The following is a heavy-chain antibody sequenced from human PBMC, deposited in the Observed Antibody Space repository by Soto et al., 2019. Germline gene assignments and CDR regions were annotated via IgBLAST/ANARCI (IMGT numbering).Heavy chain of an antibody. D-gene: IGHD2-8*01. J-gene: IGHJ3*02. CDR3: ARSLGYCTNGVCYLDAFDI. CDR1: GGSISSGGYY. CDR2: IYYSGST. V-gene: IGHV4-31*03. Sequence: SEPLSLTCTASGGSISSGGYYWSWIRTHPGKGLEWIGYIYYSGSTYYNPSLKSRVTISVDTSKNQFSLKLSSVTAADTAVYYCARSLGYCTNGVCYLDAFDIWGQGTMVTVSS.